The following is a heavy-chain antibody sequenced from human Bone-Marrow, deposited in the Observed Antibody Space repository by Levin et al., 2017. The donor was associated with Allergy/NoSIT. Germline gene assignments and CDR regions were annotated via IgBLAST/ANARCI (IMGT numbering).Heavy chain of an antibody. Sequence: SETLSLTCAVSGASLSGRNWWSWIRQPPGQGLEWIGEIFHSGATNYNPSLNGRASLSLDKSKGQYSLTLKSMTAADTAIYYCAGNRGGTSSWSEYLDFWGQGTPVTVSS. J-gene: IGHJ4*02. CDR3: AGNRGGTSSWSEYLDF. CDR2: IFHSGAT. CDR1: GASLSGRNW. V-gene: IGHV4-4*02. D-gene: IGHD3-10*01.